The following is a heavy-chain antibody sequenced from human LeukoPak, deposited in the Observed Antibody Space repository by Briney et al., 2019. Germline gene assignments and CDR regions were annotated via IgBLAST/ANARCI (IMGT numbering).Heavy chain of an antibody. V-gene: IGHV3-23*01. J-gene: IGHJ4*02. D-gene: IGHD2-2*01. Sequence: GSLRLSCAASGFTFSSYAMSWVRQAPGKGLEWVSAISGSGGSTYYADSVKGRFTISRDNSKNTLYLQMNSLRAEDTAVYYCANYCSSTSCRRGWIDYWGQGTLVTVSS. CDR1: GFTFSSYA. CDR3: ANYCSSTSCRRGWIDY. CDR2: ISGSGGST.